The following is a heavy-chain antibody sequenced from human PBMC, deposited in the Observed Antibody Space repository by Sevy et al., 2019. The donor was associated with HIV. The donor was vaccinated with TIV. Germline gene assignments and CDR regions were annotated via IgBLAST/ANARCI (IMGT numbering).Heavy chain of an antibody. CDR2: IYSSGST. Sequence: SELSLTCSVSGDFINLYFWSWIRQPPGKGLEWIGYIYSSGSTNYNPSLKSRVTISLATSKDQFSLKLSSVTAADTAVYYCARESIGSVGDFDYWGQGTLVTVSS. V-gene: IGHV4-59*01. D-gene: IGHD6-6*01. J-gene: IGHJ4*02. CDR1: GDFINLYF. CDR3: ARESIGSVGDFDY.